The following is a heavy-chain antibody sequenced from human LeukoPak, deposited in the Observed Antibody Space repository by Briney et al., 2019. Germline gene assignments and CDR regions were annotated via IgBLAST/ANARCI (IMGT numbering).Heavy chain of an antibody. CDR3: ARVPPYYYGSGILT. J-gene: IGHJ5*02. D-gene: IGHD3-10*01. V-gene: IGHV4-59*01. CDR2: IYYSGST. Sequence: SETLSLTCTVSGGSINSYYWSWIRQPPGKGLEWIGYIYYSGSTNYNPSLKSRVTISVDTSKNQFSLKLSSVTAADTAVYYCARVPPYYYGSGILTWGQGTLVTVSS. CDR1: GGSINSYY.